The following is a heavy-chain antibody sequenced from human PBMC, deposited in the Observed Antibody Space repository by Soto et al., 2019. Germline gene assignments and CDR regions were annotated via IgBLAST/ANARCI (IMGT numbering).Heavy chain of an antibody. CDR3: ATKEGNWFDP. J-gene: IGHJ5*02. CDR1: GYSFAGYW. CDR2: IDPSDSQT. V-gene: IGHV5-10-1*01. Sequence: GESLKISCKGSGYSFAGYWITWVRQMPGKGLEWMGRIDPSDSQTYYSPSFRGHVTISAAKSITTVFLQWSSLRASDTAMYYCATKEGNWFDPWGQGTLVTVSS.